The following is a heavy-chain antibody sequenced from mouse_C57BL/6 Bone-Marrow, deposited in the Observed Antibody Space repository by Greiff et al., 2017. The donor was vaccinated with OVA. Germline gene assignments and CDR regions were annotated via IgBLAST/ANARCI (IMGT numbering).Heavy chain of an antibody. CDR2: IHPNSGST. Sequence: QVQLQQSGAELVKPGASVKLSCKASGYTFTSYWMHWVKQRPGQGLEWIGMIHPNSGSTNYNEKFKSKATLTVDKSSSTAYMQLSSLTSEDSAVYYCARCRWSPFAYWGQGTLVTVSA. CDR3: ARCRWSPFAY. CDR1: GYTFTSYW. D-gene: IGHD2-3*01. J-gene: IGHJ3*01. V-gene: IGHV1-64*01.